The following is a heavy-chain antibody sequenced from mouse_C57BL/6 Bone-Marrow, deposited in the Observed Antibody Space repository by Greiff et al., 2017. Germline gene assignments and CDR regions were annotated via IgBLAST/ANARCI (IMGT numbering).Heavy chain of an antibody. Sequence: VQGVESGPGLVAPSQSLSITCTVSGFSLTSYGVHWVRQPPGKGLEWLVVIWSDGSTTYNSAPKSRLSISKDNSKSQVFLKMNSLQTDDTAMYYCARHGEDYGSYWYFDVWGTGTTVTVSS. J-gene: IGHJ1*03. CDR1: GFSLTSYG. CDR2: IWSDGST. D-gene: IGHD1-1*01. V-gene: IGHV2-6-1*01. CDR3: ARHGEDYGSYWYFDV.